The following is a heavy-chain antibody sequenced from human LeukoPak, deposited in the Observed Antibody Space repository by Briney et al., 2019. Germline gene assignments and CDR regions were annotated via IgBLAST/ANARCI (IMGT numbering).Heavy chain of an antibody. CDR2: INQDGSKE. V-gene: IGHV3-7*03. CDR3: ARGLGYFGGRFGY. J-gene: IGHJ4*02. CDR1: GFTFSNYW. Sequence: GGSLRLSCAASGFTFSNYWMTWVRQAPGKGLEWVANINQDGSKEYYMDSVKARFTISRDNAKNSLYLQMNSLRAEDTAVYYCARGLGYFGGRFGYWGQGTLVTVSS. D-gene: IGHD4-23*01.